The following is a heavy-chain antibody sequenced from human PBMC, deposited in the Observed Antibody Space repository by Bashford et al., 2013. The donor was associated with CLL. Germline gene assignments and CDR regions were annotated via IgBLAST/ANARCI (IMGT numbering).Heavy chain of an antibody. J-gene: IGHJ4*02. Sequence: SETLSLTCAVSDGSINTYYWTWIRQPPGKGLEWIGHISYSGGTTYNPSLKSRLIISMDTSKNQFSLKMSSVTAADTAVYFCARVGDTSGYFFFLDYWGPGEPWSPSPQ. CDR2: ISYSGGT. V-gene: IGHV4-59*01. CDR1: DGSINTYY. CDR3: ARVGDTSGYFFFLDY. D-gene: IGHD3-3*01.